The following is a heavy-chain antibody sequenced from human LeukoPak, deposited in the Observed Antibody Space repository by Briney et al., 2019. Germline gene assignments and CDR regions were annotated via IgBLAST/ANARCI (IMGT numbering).Heavy chain of an antibody. D-gene: IGHD4-17*01. J-gene: IGHJ4*02. Sequence: GGSLRLSCAASGFTFSSYGMHWVRQAPGKGLEWVAVISYDGSNKYYADSVKGRFTISRDNSKKTLYLQMNSLTADDTAVYYCAKGHSDYGTGFDLWGQGTLVTVSS. CDR3: AKGHSDYGTGFDL. CDR2: ISYDGSNK. V-gene: IGHV3-30*18. CDR1: GFTFSSYG.